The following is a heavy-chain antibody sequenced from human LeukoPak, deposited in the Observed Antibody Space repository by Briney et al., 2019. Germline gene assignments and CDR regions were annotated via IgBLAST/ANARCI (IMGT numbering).Heavy chain of an antibody. Sequence: SETLSLTCTVSGGSISSYYWSWIRQPPGKGLEWIGYIYYSGSTNYNPSLKSRVTISVDTSKNQFSLKLSSVTAADTAVYYCASASGVTVAEGMDVWGQGTTVTVSS. CDR1: GGSISSYY. J-gene: IGHJ6*02. CDR3: ASASGVTVAEGMDV. V-gene: IGHV4-59*01. CDR2: IYYSGST. D-gene: IGHD3-10*01.